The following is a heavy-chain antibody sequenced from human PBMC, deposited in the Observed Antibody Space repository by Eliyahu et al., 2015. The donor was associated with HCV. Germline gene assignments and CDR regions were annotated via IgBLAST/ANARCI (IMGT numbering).Heavy chain of an antibody. D-gene: IGHD6-13*01. V-gene: IGHV4-34*01. CDR2: INHSGST. Sequence: QVQLQQWGAGLLKPSETLSLTCAVYGGSFSGYYWSWIRQPPGKGLEWIGEINHSGSTNYNPSLKSRVTISVDTSKNQFSLKLSSVTAADTAVYYCAAPAAGRKNRYYYYYYMDVWGKGTTVTVSS. CDR3: AAPAAGRKNRYYYYYYMDV. CDR1: GGSFSGYY. J-gene: IGHJ6*03.